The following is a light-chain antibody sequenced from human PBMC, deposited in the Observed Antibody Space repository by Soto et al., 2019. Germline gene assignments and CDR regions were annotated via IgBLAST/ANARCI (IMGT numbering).Light chain of an antibody. CDR2: KAS. CDR1: QSISSW. Sequence: DIQLTKSPSTLSASVGDRVTITCRASQSISSWLAWYQQKPGKAPKLLIYKASTLKSGVPSRVSGSGAGTEVTLTISSLQPDDVATYYCQHYNSYSEAFGQGTKVDIK. CDR3: QHYNSYSEA. J-gene: IGKJ1*01. V-gene: IGKV1-5*03.